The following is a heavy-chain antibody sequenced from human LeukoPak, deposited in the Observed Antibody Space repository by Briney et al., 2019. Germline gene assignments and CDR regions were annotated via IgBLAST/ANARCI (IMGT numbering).Heavy chain of an antibody. CDR1: GGSINGYY. J-gene: IGHJ5*02. CDR3: ARDRSSSYTRDWFDP. Sequence: SETLSLTXTVSGGSINGYYWSWIRQPAGKGLEWIGRIYNSESINYNPSLKSRVTMSIDTSQSQFSLKLNSVTAADTAVYYCARDRSSSYTRDWFDPWGQGALVTVSS. CDR2: IYNSESI. D-gene: IGHD6-13*01. V-gene: IGHV4-4*07.